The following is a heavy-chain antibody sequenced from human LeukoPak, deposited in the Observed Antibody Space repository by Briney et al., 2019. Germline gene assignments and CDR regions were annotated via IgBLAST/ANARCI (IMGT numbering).Heavy chain of an antibody. CDR2: RYHSGGT. D-gene: IGHD6-25*01. CDR1: GGSINSPKS. Sequence: SETLSLTCAVSGGSINSPKSWSWVRQPPGKGLEWIGDRYHSGGTNYNPSLKSRVTISVDTSKNQFSLELNSVTAADTAVYYCARVAERLIDYWGQGTLVTVSS. J-gene: IGHJ4*02. CDR3: ARVAERLIDY. V-gene: IGHV4-4*02.